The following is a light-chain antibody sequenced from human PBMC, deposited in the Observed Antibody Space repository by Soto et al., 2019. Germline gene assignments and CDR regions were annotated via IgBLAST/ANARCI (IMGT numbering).Light chain of an antibody. CDR2: DVS. Sequence: QSALTQPASVSGSPGQSITISCTGTSSDVGGYNYVSWYQQHPGKAPKLMIYDVSNRPSGVSNRFSGSKSGNTASLTISGLQAEDEGDYHCSSYTSSSTLYVFGTGTKVPS. CDR3: SSYTSSSTLYV. J-gene: IGLJ1*01. V-gene: IGLV2-14*01. CDR1: SSDVGGYNY.